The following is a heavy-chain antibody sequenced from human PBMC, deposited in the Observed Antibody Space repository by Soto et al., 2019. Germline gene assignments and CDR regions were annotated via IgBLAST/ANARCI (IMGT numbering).Heavy chain of an antibody. CDR1: GFTFSSYG. CDR2: IWYDGSNK. CDR3: ARGGNYYYFDY. Sequence: GGSLRLSCAASGFTFSSYGMHWVRQAPGKGLEWVAVIWYDGSNKYCADSVKGRFTISRDNSKNTLYLQMNSLRAEDTAVYYCARGGNYYYFDYWGQGTLVTVSS. D-gene: IGHD4-4*01. V-gene: IGHV3-33*01. J-gene: IGHJ4*02.